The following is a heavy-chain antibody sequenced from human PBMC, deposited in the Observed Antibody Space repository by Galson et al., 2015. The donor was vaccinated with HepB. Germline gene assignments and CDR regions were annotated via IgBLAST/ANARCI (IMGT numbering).Heavy chain of an antibody. V-gene: IGHV4-30-4*01. CDR2: IFYTGTS. D-gene: IGHD3-22*01. J-gene: IGHJ3*02. Sequence: PGKGLEWIGYIFYTGTSSYNPSLGSRVSISEDTSKNQFSLRLTSVTAADTAVYCCARAPAYYFDSSGVGGFDIWGQGTTVTVSS. CDR3: ARAPAYYFDSSGVGGFDI.